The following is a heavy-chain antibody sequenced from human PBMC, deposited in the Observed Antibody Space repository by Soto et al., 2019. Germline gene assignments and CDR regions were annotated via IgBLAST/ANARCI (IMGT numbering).Heavy chain of an antibody. Sequence: GRSRRRSCAAAGFSFSSYAMHWVRQAPGKGLEWVAVISYDGSNKYYADSVKGRFTSSRDNSKNTLYLQMNSLRAEDTAVYYCARDPLGYVASFDYWGQGTLVTAPQ. J-gene: IGHJ4*02. CDR2: ISYDGSNK. CDR3: ARDPLGYVASFDY. CDR1: GFSFSSYA. D-gene: IGHD2-2*01. V-gene: IGHV3-30-3*01.